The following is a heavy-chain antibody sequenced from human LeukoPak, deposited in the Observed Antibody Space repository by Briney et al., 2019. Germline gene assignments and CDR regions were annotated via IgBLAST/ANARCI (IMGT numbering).Heavy chain of an antibody. D-gene: IGHD3-16*02. CDR3: ARWAIRLGELSQRFDP. CDR2: IYYSGST. J-gene: IGHJ5*02. V-gene: IGHV4-39*01. CDR1: GGSISSSSYY. Sequence: SETLSLTCTGCGGSISSSSYYWGWIRQPPGKGLEWIGSIYYSGSTYYNPSLKSRVTISVDTSKNQFSLKLSSVTAADTAVYYCARWAIRLGELSQRFDPWGQGTLVTVSS.